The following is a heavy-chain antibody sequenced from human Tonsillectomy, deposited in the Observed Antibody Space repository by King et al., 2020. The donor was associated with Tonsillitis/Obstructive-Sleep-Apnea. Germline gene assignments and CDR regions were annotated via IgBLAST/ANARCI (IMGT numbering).Heavy chain of an antibody. CDR3: ARAHTVTAYYYYYYMDV. D-gene: IGHD4-11*01. V-gene: IGHV4-61*01. J-gene: IGHJ6*03. CDR1: GGSVSSGSYY. CDR2: IYYSGST. Sequence: VQLQESGPGLVKPSETLSLTCTVSGGSVSSGSYYWSWIRQPPGKGLDWIGYIYYSGSTNYNPSLKSRVTISVDTSKNQFSLKLSSVTAADTAVYYCARAHTVTAYYYYYYMDVWGKGTTVTVSS.